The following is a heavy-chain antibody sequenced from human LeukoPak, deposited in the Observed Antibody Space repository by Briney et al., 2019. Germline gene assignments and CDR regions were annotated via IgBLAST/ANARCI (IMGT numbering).Heavy chain of an antibody. CDR1: GGSFSGYY. CDR3: ARRGVNYYGSGSYSSTPFDI. Sequence: PSETLSLTCAVYGGSFSGYYWSWIRQPPGKGLEWIGEINHSGSTNYNPSLKSRVTISVDTSKNQFSLKLSSVTAADTAVYYCARRGVNYYGSGSYSSTPFDIWGQGTMVTVSS. J-gene: IGHJ3*02. D-gene: IGHD3-10*01. CDR2: INHSGST. V-gene: IGHV4-34*01.